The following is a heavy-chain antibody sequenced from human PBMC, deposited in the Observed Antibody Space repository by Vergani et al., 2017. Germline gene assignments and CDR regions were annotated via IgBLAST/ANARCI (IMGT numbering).Heavy chain of an antibody. CDR2: IIPILGIA. D-gene: IGHD5-12*01. V-gene: IGHV1-69*02. CDR3: ARVFSGYDLPGY. Sequence: QVQLVQSGAEVKKPGSSVKVSCKASGGTFSSYTISWVRQAPGQGLEWMGRIIPILGIANYAQKFQGRVTITADKSTSTAYMELSSLRSEDTAVYYCARVFSGYDLPGYWGQGTLVTVSS. CDR1: GGTFSSYT. J-gene: IGHJ4*02.